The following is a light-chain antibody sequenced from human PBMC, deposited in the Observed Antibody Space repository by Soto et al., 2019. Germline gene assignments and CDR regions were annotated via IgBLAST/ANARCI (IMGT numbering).Light chain of an antibody. J-gene: IGKJ5*01. CDR2: GAS. Sequence: IVMTQSPATLSVSPGERATLSCRANQNIISNLAWYKQKPGQAPRLLSYGASTRATGVPARFSGSGSGTEFTLTISSLKSEDFEVYYCQQYNNWPITFGQGTRLEIK. V-gene: IGKV3-15*01. CDR3: QQYNNWPIT. CDR1: QNIISN.